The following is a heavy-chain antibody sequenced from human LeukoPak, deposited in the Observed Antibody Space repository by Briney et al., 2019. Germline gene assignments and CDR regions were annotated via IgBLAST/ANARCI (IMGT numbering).Heavy chain of an antibody. CDR3: AREVRGNYYDSSGYEDY. V-gene: IGHV1-69*13. CDR1: GGTFSSYA. D-gene: IGHD3-22*01. CDR2: ITPLFGTA. J-gene: IGHJ4*02. Sequence: SVKVSCKASGGTFSSYAISWVRQAPGQGLEWMGGITPLFGTANYAQKFQGRVTITADESTSTAYMELSSLRSEDTAVYYCAREVRGNYYDSSGYEDYWGQGTLVTVSS.